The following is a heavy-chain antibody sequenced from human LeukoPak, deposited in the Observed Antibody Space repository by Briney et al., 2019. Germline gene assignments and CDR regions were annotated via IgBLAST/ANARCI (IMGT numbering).Heavy chain of an antibody. Sequence: PSETLSLTCTVSGGSISSYYWSWVRQPAGKGLEWIGRIYTSGSTNYNPSLKSRVTMSVDTSKNQFSLKLSSVTAADTAVYYCARVGDTGWYVWFDPWGQGTLVTVSS. CDR3: ARVGDTGWYVWFDP. CDR1: GGSISSYY. CDR2: IYTSGST. J-gene: IGHJ5*02. V-gene: IGHV4-4*07. D-gene: IGHD6-19*01.